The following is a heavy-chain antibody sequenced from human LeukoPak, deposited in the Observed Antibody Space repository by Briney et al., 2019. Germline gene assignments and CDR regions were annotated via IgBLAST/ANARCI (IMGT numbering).Heavy chain of an antibody. CDR2: INTNTGNP. D-gene: IGHD4-17*01. Sequence: ASVKVSCKASGYTFTSYAMNWVRQAPGQGLEWMGLINTNTGNPTYAQGFTGRFVFSLDTSVSTAYLQISSLKAEDTAVYYCAREAMLDYGDGFSNYFDIWGQGTMVTVSS. CDR3: AREAMLDYGDGFSNYFDI. CDR1: GYTFTSYA. V-gene: IGHV7-4-1*02. J-gene: IGHJ3*02.